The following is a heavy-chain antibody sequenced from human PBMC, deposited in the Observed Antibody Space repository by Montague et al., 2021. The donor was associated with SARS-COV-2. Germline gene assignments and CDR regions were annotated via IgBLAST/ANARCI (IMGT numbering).Heavy chain of an antibody. J-gene: IGHJ4*02. Sequence: SETLSLTCTVSAGSLSSRRNYWGWIRQPPGMGLQWIGSVDSAGSTYYSPSLKSRVTISLDTTKNQFSLKLSSVTAADTAGYYCARDEYNRYWFKYWGQGALVTVSS. CDR3: ARDEYNRYWFKY. CDR2: VDSAGST. D-gene: IGHD2-8*02. V-gene: IGHV4-39*07. CDR1: AGSLSSRRNY.